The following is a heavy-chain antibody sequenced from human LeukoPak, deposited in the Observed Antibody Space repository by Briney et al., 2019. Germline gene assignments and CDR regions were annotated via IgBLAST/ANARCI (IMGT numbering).Heavy chain of an antibody. D-gene: IGHD4-17*01. CDR1: GFTFSGYD. Sequence: QPGGSLRLSCAASGFTFSGYDMSWVRQAPGKGLEWVSYISSRSFTIYYVDPVKGRFTISRDDAKNSLSLQMNNLRAEDTALYYCVRGRDYVGVAASLDLWGRGTLVTVS. CDR2: ISSRSFTI. CDR3: VRGRDYVGVAASLDL. V-gene: IGHV3-48*04. J-gene: IGHJ5*02.